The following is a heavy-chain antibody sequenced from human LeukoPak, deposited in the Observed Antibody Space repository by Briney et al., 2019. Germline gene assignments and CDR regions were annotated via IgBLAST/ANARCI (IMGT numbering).Heavy chain of an antibody. CDR3: AELGITMIGGV. J-gene: IGHJ6*04. V-gene: IGHV3-7*01. D-gene: IGHD3-10*02. CDR2: IKEDGSEK. Sequence: GGSLRLSCAASGFTFSRSWMHWVRQAPGKGLEWVASIKEDGSEKYYVDSVKGRFTISRDNAKNSLYLQMNSLRAEDTAVYYCAELGITMIGGVWGKGTTVTTSS. CDR1: GFTFSRSW.